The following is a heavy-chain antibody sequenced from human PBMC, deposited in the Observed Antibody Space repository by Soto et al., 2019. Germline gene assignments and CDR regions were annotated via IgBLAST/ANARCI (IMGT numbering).Heavy chain of an antibody. D-gene: IGHD6-13*01. Sequence: PSGTLSPTFAFSGWSLRGYYWSSVPPPPGKGLGWIGEINHSGSTNYNPSLKSRVTISVDTSKNQFSLKLSSVTAADTAVYYCARGWKSRIIAAAVVHYYYMDVWGKGTTVTVSS. J-gene: IGHJ6*03. CDR1: GWSLRGYY. CDR2: INHSGST. CDR3: ARGWKSRIIAAAVVHYYYMDV. V-gene: IGHV4-34*01.